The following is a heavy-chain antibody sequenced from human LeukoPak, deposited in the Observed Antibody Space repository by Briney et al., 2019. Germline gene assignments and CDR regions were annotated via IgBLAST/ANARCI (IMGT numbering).Heavy chain of an antibody. V-gene: IGHV1-2*02. CDR2: NNPNSGGT. D-gene: IGHD3-10*01. Sequence: ASVKVSCKASGYTFTGYYMHWVRQAPGQGLEWMGWNNPNSGGTNYAQKFQGRVTMTRDTSISTAYMELSRLRSDDTAVYYCARDRITMVRGVIREIDYWGQGTLVTVSS. CDR1: GYTFTGYY. J-gene: IGHJ4*02. CDR3: ARDRITMVRGVIREIDY.